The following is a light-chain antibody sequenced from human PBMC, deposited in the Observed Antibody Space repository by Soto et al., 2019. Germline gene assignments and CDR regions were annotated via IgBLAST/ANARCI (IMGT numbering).Light chain of an antibody. CDR2: AAS. CDR3: QQSYNMPWT. CDR1: QTIGRH. J-gene: IGKJ1*01. Sequence: DIQMTQSPSSLSASVGDIVTITCRASQTIGRHLNWYQQKPGKAPKVLIYAASSLQSGVPSRFSGSGSGTDFNLTISSLQPEDFATYFCQQSYNMPWTFGQGTKVEIK. V-gene: IGKV1-39*01.